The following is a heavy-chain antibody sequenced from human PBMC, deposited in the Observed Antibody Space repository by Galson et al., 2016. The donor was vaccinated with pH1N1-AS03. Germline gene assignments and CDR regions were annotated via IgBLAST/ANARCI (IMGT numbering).Heavy chain of an antibody. V-gene: IGHV3-23*01. CDR3: AKTRGYHSRDAMDV. CDR2: ISPTGETT. Sequence: SLRLSCAASGFIFSGNSMSWVRQAPGKGLEWVAAISPTGETTPYADSVKGRFIISRDNSKNTLFLEMDSLRAEDTAVYYCAKTRGYHSRDAMDVWGQGTTVTVSS. J-gene: IGHJ6*02. D-gene: IGHD3-16*02. CDR1: GFIFSGNS.